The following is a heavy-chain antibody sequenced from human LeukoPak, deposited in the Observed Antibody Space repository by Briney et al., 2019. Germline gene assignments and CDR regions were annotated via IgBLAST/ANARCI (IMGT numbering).Heavy chain of an antibody. V-gene: IGHV1-2*02. CDR2: INPNSGGT. D-gene: IGHD5-18*01. J-gene: IGHJ3*02. Sequence: ASVKVSCKASGYTFTGYYMHWVRQAPGQGLEWMGWINPNSGGTNYAQKFQGRVTMTRDTSISTAYMELSRLRSDDMAVYYCARSNLRGYSYGFAFDIWGQGTMVTVSS. CDR3: ARSNLRGYSYGFAFDI. CDR1: GYTFTGYY.